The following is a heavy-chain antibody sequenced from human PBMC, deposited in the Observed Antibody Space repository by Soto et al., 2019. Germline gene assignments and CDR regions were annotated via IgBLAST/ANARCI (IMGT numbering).Heavy chain of an antibody. V-gene: IGHV3-23*01. CDR2: ISGSGGST. D-gene: IGHD3-3*01. J-gene: IGHJ6*02. CDR1: GFTFSSYA. Sequence: LRLSCAASGFTFSSYAMSWVRQAPGKGLEWVSAISGSGGSTYYADSVKGRFTISRDNSKNTLYLQMNSLRAEDTAVYYCAKDRSSRIFGVVTPLDVWGQGTTVTVSS. CDR3: AKDRSSRIFGVVTPLDV.